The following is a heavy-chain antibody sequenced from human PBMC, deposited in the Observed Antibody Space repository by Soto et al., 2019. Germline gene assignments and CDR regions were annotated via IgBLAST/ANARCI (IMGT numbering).Heavy chain of an antibody. CDR1: GFTFSRYW. CDR3: ARDLWSDEAPL. J-gene: IGHJ4*02. D-gene: IGHD3-3*01. Sequence: EVQLVESGGGLVQPGGSLRLSCAASGFTFSRYWMHWVRQGPGKGLVWVSRTNSDESDTSYADSVKGRFTISRENAKNTLFLQMNSLTADDTAVYYCARDLWSDEAPLWGQGTLVTVSS. CDR2: TNSDESDT. V-gene: IGHV3-74*01.